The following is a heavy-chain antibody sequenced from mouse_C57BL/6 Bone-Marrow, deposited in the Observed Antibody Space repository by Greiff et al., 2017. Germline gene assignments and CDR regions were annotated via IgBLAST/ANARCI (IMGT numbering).Heavy chain of an antibody. CDR2: ISDGGSYT. CDR3: ARDPMTTVVKGFAY. CDR1: GFTFSSYA. Sequence: EVMLVESGGGLVKPGGSLKLSCAASGFTFSSYAMSWVRQTPEKRLEWVATISDGGSYTYYPDNVKGRFTISRDNAKNNLYLQMSHLKSEDTAMYYCARDPMTTVVKGFAYGGQGTLVTVSA. D-gene: IGHD1-1*01. J-gene: IGHJ3*01. V-gene: IGHV5-4*01.